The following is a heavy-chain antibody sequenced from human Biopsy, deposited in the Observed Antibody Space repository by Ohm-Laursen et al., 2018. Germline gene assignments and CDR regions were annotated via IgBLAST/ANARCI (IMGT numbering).Heavy chain of an antibody. Sequence: PSETLSLTWTVSGGSISSYYWSWIRQPPGKGLEWIGYIYYTGSTNYNPSLKSRVTISVDTSMNHLSLRLTFVTATDTAVYYCARHAPSYSGSYWRYFDLWGRGTLVTVSS. V-gene: IGHV4-59*08. D-gene: IGHD1-26*01. J-gene: IGHJ2*01. CDR1: GGSISSYY. CDR2: IYYTGST. CDR3: ARHAPSYSGSYWRYFDL.